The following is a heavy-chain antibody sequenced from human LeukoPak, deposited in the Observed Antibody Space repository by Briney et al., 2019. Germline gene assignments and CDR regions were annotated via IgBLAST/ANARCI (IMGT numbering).Heavy chain of an antibody. J-gene: IGHJ5*02. CDR2: IYYSGST. CDR1: GGSISSYY. CDR3: ARGIVGANKARWFDP. Sequence: PSETLSLTCTVSGGSISSYYWSWIRQPAGKGLEWIGYIYYSGSTNYNPSLKSRVTISVDTSKNQFSLKLNSVTAADTAVYYCARGIVGANKARWFDPWGQGTPVTVSS. V-gene: IGHV4-59*08. D-gene: IGHD1-26*01.